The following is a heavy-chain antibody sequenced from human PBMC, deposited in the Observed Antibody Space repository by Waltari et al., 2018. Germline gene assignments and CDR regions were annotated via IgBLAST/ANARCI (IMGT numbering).Heavy chain of an antibody. D-gene: IGHD3-10*01. V-gene: IGHV4-34*02. CDR3: AGDLEAAHRPFDY. Sequence: QVQLQQWGAGLLKPSETLSLTCAVYGGSFSGYYWSWYRQPPGKGLEWIGEINHTGSTSYNPSLKSRVTMSVDTSLNQFSLKLNSVTAADTAVYYCAGDLEAAHRPFDYWGPGNLVTVSS. CDR1: GGSFSGYY. J-gene: IGHJ4*02. CDR2: INHTGST.